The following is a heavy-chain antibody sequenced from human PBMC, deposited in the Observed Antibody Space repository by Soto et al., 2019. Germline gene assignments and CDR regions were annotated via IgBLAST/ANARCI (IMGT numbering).Heavy chain of an antibody. J-gene: IGHJ6*02. D-gene: IGHD3-16*01. CDR1: GYTFTTYS. Sequence: ASVKVSCKASGYTFTTYSMHWVRQAPGHRLEWMGWSNAGNGYTQYSQDFQGRVTVTRDTSASTAYMELSSLRSEDMAVYYCARDGGSGMDVWGQGTTVTVSS. V-gene: IGHV1-3*02. CDR3: ARDGGSGMDV. CDR2: SNAGNGYT.